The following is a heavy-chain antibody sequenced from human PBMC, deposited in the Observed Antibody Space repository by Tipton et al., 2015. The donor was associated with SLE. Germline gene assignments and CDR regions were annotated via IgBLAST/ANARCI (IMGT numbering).Heavy chain of an antibody. Sequence: TLSLTCTVSGGSISGYYWSWIRQPPGKGLEWIGYIYYTGSTKYNPSLKSRVTISVDTSKNQFSLKLRFLTAADTAVYYCARSPFIPGWFDPWGQGTLVTVSS. CDR2: IYYTGST. CDR3: ARSPFIPGWFDP. CDR1: GGSISGYY. D-gene: IGHD3-10*01. V-gene: IGHV4-59*12. J-gene: IGHJ5*02.